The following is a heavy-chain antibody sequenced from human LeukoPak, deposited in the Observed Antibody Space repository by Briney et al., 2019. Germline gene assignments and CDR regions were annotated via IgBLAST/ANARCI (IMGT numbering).Heavy chain of an antibody. D-gene: IGHD3-3*01. CDR2: ISFDGRAT. CDR3: ATGDFDFWSGLYYFDY. CDR1: GFSFSYFG. J-gene: IGHJ4*02. V-gene: IGHV3-33*03. Sequence: GRSLRLSCSTSGFSFSYFGMHWVRQAPGKGLQWVAAISFDGRATNYADSVKGRFTVSRDNSKRTLYLQMNSLRAEDTAVYYCATGDFDFWSGLYYFDYWGQGTLVTVSS.